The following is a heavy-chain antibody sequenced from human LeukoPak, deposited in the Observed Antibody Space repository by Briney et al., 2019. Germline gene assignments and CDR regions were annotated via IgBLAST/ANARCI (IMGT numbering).Heavy chain of an antibody. CDR3: AAAYFGMDQYYYGMDV. J-gene: IGHJ6*02. V-gene: IGHV3-23*01. Sequence: PGGSLRLSCAASGFIFSSYAMSWVRQAPGKGLEWVSSISVIGGSTYYADSVRGRFTISRDNPKNTLYLQMNSLRAEDTAVYYCAAAYFGMDQYYYGMDVWGQGTTVTVSS. D-gene: IGHD3-16*01. CDR1: GFIFSSYA. CDR2: ISVIGGST.